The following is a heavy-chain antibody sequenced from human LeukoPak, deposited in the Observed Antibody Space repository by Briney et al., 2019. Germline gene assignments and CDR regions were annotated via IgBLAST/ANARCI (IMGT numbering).Heavy chain of an antibody. J-gene: IGHJ6*03. V-gene: IGHV3-11*04. D-gene: IGHD4-17*01. CDR1: GFTFSDYY. Sequence: GGSLRLSCAASGFTFSDYYMSWIRQAPGKGQEWVSYITNSGSTIYYADSVKGRFTISRDNAKNSLYLQMNSLRAEDTAVYYCARGPPGDYGYYYYYMDVWGKGTTVTVSS. CDR3: ARGPPGDYGYYYYYMDV. CDR2: ITNSGSTI.